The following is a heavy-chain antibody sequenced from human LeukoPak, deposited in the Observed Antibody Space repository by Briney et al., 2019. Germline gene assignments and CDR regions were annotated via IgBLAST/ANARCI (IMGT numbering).Heavy chain of an antibody. Sequence: SETLSLTCTVSGGSISSSSYYWGWIRQPPGKGLEWIGYIYHSGSTYYNPSLKSRVTISVDRSKNQFSLNLNSVTAADTAVYYCARGYCSGGSCYQPFDYWGQGTLVTVSS. CDR3: ARGYCSGGSCYQPFDY. V-gene: IGHV4-30-2*01. CDR2: IYHSGST. CDR1: GGSISSSSYY. J-gene: IGHJ4*02. D-gene: IGHD2-15*01.